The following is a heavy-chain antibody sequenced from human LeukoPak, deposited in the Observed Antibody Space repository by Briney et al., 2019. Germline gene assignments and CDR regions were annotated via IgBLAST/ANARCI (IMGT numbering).Heavy chain of an antibody. CDR2: VYYIGST. D-gene: IGHD5-24*01. J-gene: IGHJ3*02. Sequence: PSETLSLTCTVSGDSISRSSDYWGWLRQPPGTGPEWIGSVYYIGSTFYNPSLKSRLTISIDTSKNQFSLKLRSVTAADTAVYYCAREDAEQMDNSFDIWGQGTMVTVSS. CDR3: AREDAEQMDNSFDI. CDR1: GDSISRSSDY. V-gene: IGHV4-39*07.